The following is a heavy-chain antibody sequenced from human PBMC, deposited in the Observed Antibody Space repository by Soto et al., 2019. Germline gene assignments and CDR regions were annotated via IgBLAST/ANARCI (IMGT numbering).Heavy chain of an antibody. J-gene: IGHJ2*01. D-gene: IGHD4-17*01. CDR2: IVVGSGNT. CDR3: AVDRGLFWGTTVTTWYFDL. Sequence: QMQLVQSGPEVKKPGTSVKVSCKASGFTFTSSAVQWVRQARGQRLEWIGWIVVGSGNTNYAQKFQERVTITRGMSTSTAYMELSSLRSEDTAVYSCAVDRGLFWGTTVTTWYFDLWGRGTLVTVSS. V-gene: IGHV1-58*01. CDR1: GFTFTSSA.